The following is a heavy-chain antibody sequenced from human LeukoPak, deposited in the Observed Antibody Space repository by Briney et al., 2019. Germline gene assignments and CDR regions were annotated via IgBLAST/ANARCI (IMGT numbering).Heavy chain of an antibody. CDR1: GGTFSSYA. CDR2: IIPILGIA. V-gene: IGHV1-69*04. J-gene: IGHJ4*02. CDR3: ASPRPDTVTGPFDY. Sequence: SVKVSCKASGGTFSSYAISWVRQAPGQGLEWMGRIIPILGIANYAQKFQGRVAITADKSTSTAYMELSSLRSEDTAVYYCASPRPDTVTGPFDYWGQGTLVTVSS. D-gene: IGHD4-17*01.